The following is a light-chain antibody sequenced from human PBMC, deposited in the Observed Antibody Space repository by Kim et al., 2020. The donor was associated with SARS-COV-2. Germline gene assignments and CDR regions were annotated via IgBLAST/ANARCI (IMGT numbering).Light chain of an antibody. V-gene: IGLV2-14*03. CDR1: SSDVVGYNN. Sequence: GHSITISCTETSSDVVGYNNVSWYQHHPGKAPKLMIYDVSKRPSGVSNRFSGSKSGNTASLTISGLQAEDAANYYCSSYTSSSTWVFGGGTQLTVL. J-gene: IGLJ3*02. CDR3: SSYTSSSTWV. CDR2: DVS.